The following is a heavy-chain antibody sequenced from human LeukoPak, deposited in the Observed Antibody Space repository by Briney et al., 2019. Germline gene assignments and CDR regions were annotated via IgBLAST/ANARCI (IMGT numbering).Heavy chain of an antibody. Sequence: GRSLRLSCAASGFTFSSYGMHWVRQAPGKGLEWVAVISYDGSNKYYADSVEGRFTISRDNSKNTLYLQMNSLRAEDTAVYYCAKDGVAGLYYFDYWGQGTLVTVSS. CDR3: AKDGVAGLYYFDY. CDR1: GFTFSSYG. V-gene: IGHV3-30*18. J-gene: IGHJ4*02. CDR2: ISYDGSNK. D-gene: IGHD6-19*01.